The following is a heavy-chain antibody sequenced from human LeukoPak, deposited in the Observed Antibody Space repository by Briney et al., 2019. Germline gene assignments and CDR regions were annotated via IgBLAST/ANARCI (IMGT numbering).Heavy chain of an antibody. CDR1: GGTFSSYA. CDR2: IIPIFGTA. Sequence: SVKVSCKASGGTFSSYAISWVRQAPGQGLEWMGGIIPIFGTANYAQKFQGRVTITADESTSTAYMELSSLRSEDTAVYYCASPGGHYYGLGSYYKFDYWGQGTLVTVSS. D-gene: IGHD3-10*01. V-gene: IGHV1-69*13. J-gene: IGHJ4*02. CDR3: ASPGGHYYGLGSYYKFDY.